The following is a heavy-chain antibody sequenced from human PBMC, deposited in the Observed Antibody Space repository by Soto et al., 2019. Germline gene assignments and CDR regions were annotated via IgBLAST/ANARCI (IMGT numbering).Heavy chain of an antibody. CDR1: GFTFSSYA. Sequence: GGSLRLSCAASGFTFSSYAMSWVRQAPGKGLEWVSAISGSGGTTYYAGSVEGRFTASRANSKNTLFLQMNSLRADDTAVYYCAKVREPNYDFWSGYYSPFDYWGQGTPVTVSS. CDR2: ISGSGGTT. D-gene: IGHD3-3*01. CDR3: AKVREPNYDFWSGYYSPFDY. J-gene: IGHJ4*02. V-gene: IGHV3-23*01.